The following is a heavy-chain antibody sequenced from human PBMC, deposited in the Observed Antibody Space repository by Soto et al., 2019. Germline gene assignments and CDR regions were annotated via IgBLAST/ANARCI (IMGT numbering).Heavy chain of an antibody. CDR3: ARDQLRPGILYSLGVLLPEYGL. J-gene: IGHJ4*02. Sequence: PGGSLRLSCAASGFAFSTFAMTWVRQAPGKGLECVAAISVSGNNAYYADSVKGRFTISRDNSQNSVFLQMSSLRADDTAVYYCARDQLRPGILYSLGVLLPEYGLWGQGTLVTVYS. CDR1: GFAFSTFA. D-gene: IGHD3-22*01. CDR2: ISVSGNNA. V-gene: IGHV3-23*01.